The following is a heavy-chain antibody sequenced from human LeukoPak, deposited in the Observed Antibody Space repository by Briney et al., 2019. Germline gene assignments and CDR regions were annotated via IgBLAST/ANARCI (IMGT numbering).Heavy chain of an antibody. CDR3: ARGPGTSSLTFDY. Sequence: ASVKVSCKASGYTFTGYSMHWVRQAPGQGLEWMGWINPNSGGTNYAQKFQGRVTMTRDTSITTAYMELISLISDDTAVYYCARGPGTSSLTFDYWGQGTLVTVSS. D-gene: IGHD6-6*01. J-gene: IGHJ4*02. V-gene: IGHV1-2*02. CDR2: INPNSGGT. CDR1: GYTFTGYS.